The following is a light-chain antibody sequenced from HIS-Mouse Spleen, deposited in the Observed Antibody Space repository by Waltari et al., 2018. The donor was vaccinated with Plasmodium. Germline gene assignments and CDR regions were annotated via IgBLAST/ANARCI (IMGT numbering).Light chain of an antibody. V-gene: IGKV3-15*01. Sequence: EIVMTQSPATLSVSPGERATLSCRASQSVSRNLAWYQQKPGQAPRLLYGASTRATGIPARFSGSGSGTEFTLTISSMQSEDFAVYYCQQYNNWPPYTFGQGTKLEIK. CDR3: QQYNNWPPYT. CDR2: GAS. CDR1: QSVSRN. J-gene: IGKJ2*01.